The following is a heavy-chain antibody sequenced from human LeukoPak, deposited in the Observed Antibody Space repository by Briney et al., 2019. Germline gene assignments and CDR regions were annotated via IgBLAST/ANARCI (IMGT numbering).Heavy chain of an antibody. J-gene: IGHJ4*02. V-gene: IGHV3-33*01. CDR1: GFTFSNYG. CDR3: ATSEVGRSGVREVGFNLD. CDR2: IWYDGSDK. Sequence: AGGSLRLSCAASGFTFSNYGMHWVRQAPGKGLEWVAVIWYDGSDKYHADSVKGRFTISRDNSKNTLYLQMNSLRVEDTAVYYCATSEVGRSGVREVGFNLDWGQGTLVTVSS. D-gene: IGHD2-15*01.